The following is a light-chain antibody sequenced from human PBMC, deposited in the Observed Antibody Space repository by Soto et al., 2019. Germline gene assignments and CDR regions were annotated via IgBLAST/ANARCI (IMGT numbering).Light chain of an antibody. CDR3: SSYTARSTWV. CDR1: SSDVGGYNY. J-gene: IGLJ3*02. Sequence: QSALTQPASVSGSPGQSITISCTGISSDVGGYNYVSWYQQHPGTSPKLMIYEVSNRPSGVSNRFSGSKSGNTASLIISGLQAEDEGDYYCSSYTARSTWVFGGGTKVTVL. CDR2: EVS. V-gene: IGLV2-14*01.